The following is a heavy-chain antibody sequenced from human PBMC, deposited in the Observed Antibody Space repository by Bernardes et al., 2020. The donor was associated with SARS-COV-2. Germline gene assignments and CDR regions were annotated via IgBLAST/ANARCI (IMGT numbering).Heavy chain of an antibody. Sequence: ASVKVSCKASGYTFTSYYMHWVRQAPGQGLEWMGIINPSGGSTSYAQKFQGRVTMTRDTSTSTVYMELSSLRSEDTAVYYCARGPEDSNNDFWRGYYLGNYYYYGMDVWCQRTTLTVSS. CDR1: GYTFTSYY. D-gene: IGHD3-3*01. CDR2: INPSGGST. CDR3: ARGPEDSNNDFWRGYYLGNYYYYGMDV. J-gene: IGHJ6*02. V-gene: IGHV1-46*01.